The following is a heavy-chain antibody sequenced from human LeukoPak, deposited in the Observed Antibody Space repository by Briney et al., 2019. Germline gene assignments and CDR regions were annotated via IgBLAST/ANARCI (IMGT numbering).Heavy chain of an antibody. CDR1: GFTFSNYA. D-gene: IGHD3-16*02. Sequence: PGGSLRLSCAASGFTFSNYAMHWDRQAPGKGLEWVAVISYDASNKSYADSVKGRFTISRDNSKNTLYLQMNSLRAEDAAVYYCAKDHYDYVWGSYRYLERNRGPNDYWGQGTLVTVSS. CDR3: AKDHYDYVWGSYRYLERNRGPNDY. V-gene: IGHV3-30-3*01. CDR2: ISYDASNK. J-gene: IGHJ4*02.